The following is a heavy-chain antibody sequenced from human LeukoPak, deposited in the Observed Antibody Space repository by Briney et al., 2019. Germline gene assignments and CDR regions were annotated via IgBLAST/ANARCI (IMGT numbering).Heavy chain of an antibody. D-gene: IGHD3-22*01. V-gene: IGHV1-69*01. J-gene: IGHJ4*02. Sequence: SVKVSCKASGGTFSSYAISWVRQAPGQGLEWMGGIIPIFGTANYAQKFQGRVTITADESSSTAYMELSSLRSEDTAVYYCARDASIYDSNGYYYLWWGQGTLVTVSS. CDR2: IIPIFGTA. CDR3: ARDASIYDSNGYYYLW. CDR1: GGTFSSYA.